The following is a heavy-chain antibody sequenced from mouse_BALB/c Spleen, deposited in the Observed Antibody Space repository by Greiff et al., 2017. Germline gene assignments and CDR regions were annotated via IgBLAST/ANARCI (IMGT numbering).Heavy chain of an antibody. J-gene: IGHJ3*01. D-gene: IGHD2-4*01. Sequence: DVHLVESGGGLVKPGGSLKLSCAASGFTFSDYYMYWVRQTPEKRLEWVATISDGGSYTYYPDSVKGRFTISRDNAKNNLYLQMSSLKSEDTAMYYCARAPMITTRAWFAYWGQGTLVTVSA. CDR3: ARAPMITTRAWFAY. CDR2: ISDGGSYT. CDR1: GFTFSDYY. V-gene: IGHV5-4*02.